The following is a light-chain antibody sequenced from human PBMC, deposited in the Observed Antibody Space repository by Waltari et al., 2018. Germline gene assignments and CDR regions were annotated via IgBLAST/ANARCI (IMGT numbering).Light chain of an antibody. CDR3: GAWDDGVKEWV. CDR2: STT. CDR1: IYNIGINT. J-gene: IGLJ3*02. V-gene: IGLV1-44*01. Sequence: QSVLTQPPSASGTPGRRVTISCSGTIYNIGINTVNWYQQFPGSAPKLLIFSTTQPPSVVPDRFSASKSGTSASLAINGLQAADEADYYCGAWDDGVKEWVFGGGTKLTVL.